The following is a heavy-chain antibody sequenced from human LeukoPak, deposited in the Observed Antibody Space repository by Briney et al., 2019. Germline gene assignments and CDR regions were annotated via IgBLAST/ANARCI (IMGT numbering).Heavy chain of an antibody. D-gene: IGHD3-10*01. CDR2: IYYSGGT. CDR1: GGSISSYY. Sequence: SETLSLTCTVSGGSISSYYWSWIRQPPGKGLEWIGYIYYSGGTNYNPSLKSRVTISVDTSKNQFSLKLSSVTAADTAVYYCARSYYYYGSGSYWFDPWGQGTLVTVSS. J-gene: IGHJ5*02. CDR3: ARSYYYYGSGSYWFDP. V-gene: IGHV4-59*01.